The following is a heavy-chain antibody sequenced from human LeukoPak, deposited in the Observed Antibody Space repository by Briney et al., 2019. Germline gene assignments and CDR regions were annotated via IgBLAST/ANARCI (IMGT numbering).Heavy chain of an antibody. V-gene: IGHV3-23*01. D-gene: IGHD6-19*01. CDR3: AKDERLGGIAVAGYMDV. CDR2: ISGPGDST. CDR1: GFTFNNYA. J-gene: IGHJ6*03. Sequence: GGSLRLSCVASGFTFNNYAMNWVRQAPGKGLEWVSTISGPGDSTYYADSVKGRFTISRDNSKNTLYLQMNSLRAEDTAVYYCAKDERLGGIAVAGYMDVWGKGTTVTVSS.